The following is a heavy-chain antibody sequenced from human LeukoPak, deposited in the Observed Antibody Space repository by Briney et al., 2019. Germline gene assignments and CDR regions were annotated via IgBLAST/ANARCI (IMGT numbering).Heavy chain of an antibody. CDR3: AKGTYDLWSGYHEYYYYGMDV. Sequence: QTGGSLRLSCAASGFTFSSYGMHWVRQAPGKGLEWVAVISYDGSNKYYADSVKGRFTISRDNSKNTLYLQMNSLRAEDTAVYYCAKGTYDLWSGYHEYYYYGMDVWGQGTTVTVSS. CDR2: ISYDGSNK. CDR1: GFTFSSYG. J-gene: IGHJ6*02. V-gene: IGHV3-30*18. D-gene: IGHD3-3*01.